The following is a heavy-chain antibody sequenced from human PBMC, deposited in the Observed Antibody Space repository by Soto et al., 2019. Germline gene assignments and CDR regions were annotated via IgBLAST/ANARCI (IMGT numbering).Heavy chain of an antibody. D-gene: IGHD3-3*01. Sequence: QLHLVQSGAVVKKPGASVTVSCSASGYPVTAYYMHWVRQAPGRGLEWMGGINPATGAAKYTQTFKGRVTMPRDTSTSTVFMELSGLTSEDTAGFYWARGGGVGVAGSAAFDMWGQGTLVTVSS. CDR1: GYPVTAYY. V-gene: IGHV1-2*02. CDR2: INPATGAA. CDR3: ARGGGVGVAGSAAFDM. J-gene: IGHJ3*02.